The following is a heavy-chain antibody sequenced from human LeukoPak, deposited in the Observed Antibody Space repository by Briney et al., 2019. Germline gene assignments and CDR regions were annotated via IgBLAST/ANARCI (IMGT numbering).Heavy chain of an antibody. CDR1: GFTFSNYV. CDR3: ATASGQWLVTH. CDR2: ISGSGGST. V-gene: IGHV3-23*01. J-gene: IGHJ4*02. Sequence: PGGSLRLSCAASGFTFSNYVMNWVRQAPGKGLEWVSAISGSGGSTYYADSVKGRFTTSRDNSKNTLYLQMNSLRAEDTAVYYCATASGQWLVTHWGQGTLVTVSS. D-gene: IGHD6-19*01.